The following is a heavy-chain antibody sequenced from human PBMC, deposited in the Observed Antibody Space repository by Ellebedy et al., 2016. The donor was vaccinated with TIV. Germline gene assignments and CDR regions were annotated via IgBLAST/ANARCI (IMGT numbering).Heavy chain of an antibody. CDR3: ARDHGTKSVDY. J-gene: IGHJ4*02. CDR1: GYPFSSYG. V-gene: IGHV1-18*04. Sequence: AASVKVSCKASGYPFSSYGMSWVRQAPGRGLEWMGWISGNGENTNYEQKFQGRVTMTADTSTSTIYMELRSLGSDDTAVYFCARDHGTKSVDYWGQGTLVTVSS. CDR2: ISGNGENT.